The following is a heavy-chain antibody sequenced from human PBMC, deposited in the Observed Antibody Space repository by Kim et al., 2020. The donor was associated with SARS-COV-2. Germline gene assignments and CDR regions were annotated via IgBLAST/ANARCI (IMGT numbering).Heavy chain of an antibody. J-gene: IGHJ4*02. CDR1: GYTFTGYY. D-gene: IGHD3-10*01. CDR2: INPNSGGT. Sequence: ASVKVSCKASGYTFTGYYMHWVRQAPGQGLEWMGRINPNSGGTNYAQKFQGRVTMTRDTSISTAYMELSRLRSDDTAVYYCARGPLLLRGVIRRDFDYWGQGTLVTVSS. V-gene: IGHV1-2*06. CDR3: ARGPLLLRGVIRRDFDY.